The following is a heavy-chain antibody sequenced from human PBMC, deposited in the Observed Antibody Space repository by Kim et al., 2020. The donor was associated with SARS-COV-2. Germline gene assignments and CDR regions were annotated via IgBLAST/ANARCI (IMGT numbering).Heavy chain of an antibody. D-gene: IGHD1-1*01. CDR2: TYFRSKWYN. J-gene: IGHJ5*02. Sequence: SQTLSLTCAISGDSVSSKSAAWNWIRQYPSRGLEWLGRTYFRSKWYNDYALFVRSRITINPDPSRNQFSLQLNSVTPEDTAVYFCARDRLEGDGGTRWFDPWGQGTLVTVSS. CDR1: GDSVSSKSAA. V-gene: IGHV6-1*01. CDR3: ARDRLEGDGGTRWFDP.